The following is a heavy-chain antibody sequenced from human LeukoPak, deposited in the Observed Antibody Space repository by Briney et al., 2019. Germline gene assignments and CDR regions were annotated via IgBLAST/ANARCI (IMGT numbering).Heavy chain of an antibody. CDR1: GFTFSSYS. V-gene: IGHV3-48*04. Sequence: PGGSLRLSCAASGFTFSSYSMNWVRQAPGKGLEWVSYISSSSSTIYYADSVKGRFTISRDNAKNSLYLQMNSLRAEDTAVYYCARSPDSSGWYWGDYWGQGTLVTVSS. CDR2: ISSSSSTI. CDR3: ARSPDSSGWYWGDY. D-gene: IGHD6-19*01. J-gene: IGHJ4*02.